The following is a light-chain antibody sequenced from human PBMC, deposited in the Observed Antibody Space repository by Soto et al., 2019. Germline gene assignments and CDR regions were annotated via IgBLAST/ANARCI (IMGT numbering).Light chain of an antibody. Sequence: QSVLTQPPSLSAAPGQKGTMSCTGSSANFHNYSVSWYQHLPGTAPKLHIAQNNKRPAGIPDRFSGAKSGTSATLGNTGLQTGDEADYYCGSWDSSLSVVVFGGGTKVTVL. CDR1: SANFHNYS. V-gene: IGLV1-51*02. CDR2: QNN. CDR3: GSWDSSLSVVV. J-gene: IGLJ2*01.